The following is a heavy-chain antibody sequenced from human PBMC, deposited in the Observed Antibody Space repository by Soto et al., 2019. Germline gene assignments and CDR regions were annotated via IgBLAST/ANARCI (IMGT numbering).Heavy chain of an antibody. CDR1: GGSISSSSYY. J-gene: IGHJ4*02. V-gene: IGHV4-39*01. CDR3: ARLEATIEFDY. Sequence: SETLSLTCTVSGGSISSSSYYWGWIRQPPGKGLEWIGSIYYSGSTYYNPSLKSRVTISVDTSKNQFSLKLSSVTAADTAVYYCARLEATIEFDYWGQGTLVTVSS. D-gene: IGHD5-12*01. CDR2: IYYSGST.